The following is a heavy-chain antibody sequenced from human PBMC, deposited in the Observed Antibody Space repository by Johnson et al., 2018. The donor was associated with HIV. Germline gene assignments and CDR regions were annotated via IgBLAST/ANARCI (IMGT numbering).Heavy chain of an antibody. D-gene: IGHD4-17*01. J-gene: IGHJ3*02. CDR2: ISSNGIGT. CDR3: ARDSTPWGGDYVDYAFDI. V-gene: IGHV3-64*01. CDR1: GFTFSNFA. Sequence: VQLVESGGGLVQPGGSLRLSCAVSGFTFSNFAMHWVRQAPGKGLEYVSAISSNGIGTYYANSVDGRFTISRDNDKNTLYLEMNSLRAEDTAVYYCARDSTPWGGDYVDYAFDIWGQGTMVTVSS.